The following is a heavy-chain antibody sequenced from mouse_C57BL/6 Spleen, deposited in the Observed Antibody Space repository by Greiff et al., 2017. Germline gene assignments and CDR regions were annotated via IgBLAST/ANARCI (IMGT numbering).Heavy chain of an antibody. J-gene: IGHJ2*01. CDR2: IYPGDGDT. D-gene: IGHD4-1*01. CDR3: ARRGANWDPYLDY. CDR1: GYAFSSYW. Sequence: QVQLKQSGAELVKPGASVKISCKASGYAFSSYWMNWVKQRPGKGLEWIGQIYPGDGDTNYNGKFKGKATLTADKSSSTAYMQLSSLTSEDSAVYFCARRGANWDPYLDYWGQGTTLTVSS. V-gene: IGHV1-80*01.